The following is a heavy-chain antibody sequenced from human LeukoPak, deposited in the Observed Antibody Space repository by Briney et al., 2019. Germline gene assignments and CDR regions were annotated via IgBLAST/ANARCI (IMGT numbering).Heavy chain of an antibody. CDR2: IIPIFVTV. V-gene: IGHV1-69*05. CDR1: GGTFTSYA. Sequence: SVKVSCKASGGTFTSYAISWVRQAPGQGVEWMGRIIPIFVTVNYAQKFQGRVTITMDESRSTAYMELSSLRSEDTAVYYCAKDGRDSSGFYWRGGPNWFDPWGQGTLVTVSS. J-gene: IGHJ5*02. CDR3: AKDGRDSSGFYWRGGPNWFDP. D-gene: IGHD3-22*01.